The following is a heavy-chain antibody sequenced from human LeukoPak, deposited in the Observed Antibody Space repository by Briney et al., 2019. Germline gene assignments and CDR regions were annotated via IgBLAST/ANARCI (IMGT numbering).Heavy chain of an antibody. CDR3: AKDPGWAMANFIHDAFDI. CDR2: ISGSGGST. D-gene: IGHD4/OR15-4a*01. J-gene: IGHJ3*02. Sequence: GGSLRLSCAASGFTLSSYAMSCVPQAPREGLEWVSAISGSGGSTYYADSVKGRFTISRDNSKNTLYLQMNNLRAEDTAVYYCAKDPGWAMANFIHDAFDIWGQGTMVTVSS. CDR1: GFTLSSYA. V-gene: IGHV3-23*01.